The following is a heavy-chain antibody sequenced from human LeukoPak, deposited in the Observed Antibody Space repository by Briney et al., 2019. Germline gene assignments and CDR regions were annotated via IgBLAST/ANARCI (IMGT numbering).Heavy chain of an antibody. J-gene: IGHJ5*02. CDR1: GFTFSDSA. V-gene: IGHV3-73*01. Sequence: PGGSLRLSCATLGFTFSDSAIHWVRQSSGQGLEWIGHMDKETNLYATALAASVKGRFTVSRDDSKNTAYLHMNSLKTEDTALYFCTRYIGTYIYFYPWGQGTLVTVSS. CDR3: TRYIGTYIYFYP. CDR2: MDKETNLYAT. D-gene: IGHD1-26*01.